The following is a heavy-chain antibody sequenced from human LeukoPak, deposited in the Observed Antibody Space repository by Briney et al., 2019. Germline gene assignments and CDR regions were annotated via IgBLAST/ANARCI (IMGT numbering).Heavy chain of an antibody. V-gene: IGHV1-69*04. CDR1: GGTFSSYA. Sequence: SVKVSCEASGGTFSSYAISWVRQAPGQGLEWMGRIIPILGIANYAQKFQGRVTITADKSTSTAYMELSSLRSEDTAVYYCATGEATYYYDSSGYRSVDYWGQGTLVTVSS. CDR3: ATGEATYYYDSSGYRSVDY. D-gene: IGHD3-22*01. CDR2: IIPILGIA. J-gene: IGHJ4*02.